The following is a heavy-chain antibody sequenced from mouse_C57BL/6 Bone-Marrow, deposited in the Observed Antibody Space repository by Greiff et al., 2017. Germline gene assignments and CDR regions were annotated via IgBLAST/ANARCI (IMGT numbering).Heavy chain of an antibody. CDR1: GYTFTSYW. V-gene: IGHV1-50*01. Sequence: QVQLQQSGAELVKPGASVKLSCKASGYTFTSYWMQWVKQRPGQGLEWIGEIDPSDSYTNYNQKFKGKATLTVDKSSSTAYMQLSSLTSEDSAVYYCTGGRYWDQGTTLTVSS. CDR3: TGGRY. J-gene: IGHJ2*01. CDR2: IDPSDSYT.